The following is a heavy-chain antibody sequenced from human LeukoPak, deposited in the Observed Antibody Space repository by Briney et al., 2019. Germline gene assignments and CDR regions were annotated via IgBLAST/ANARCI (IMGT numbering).Heavy chain of an antibody. J-gene: IGHJ4*02. Sequence: PSETLSLTCAVYGGSFSDYSWSWIRQPPGKGLEWIGEINPTGGANHNPSLMSRVSMSVDTSKNQFSLKLSSVTAADTAVYYCAREGGHYDILTGYYSYFDYWGQGTLATVSS. V-gene: IGHV4-34*10. CDR2: INPTGGA. CDR3: AREGGHYDILTGYYSYFDY. D-gene: IGHD3-9*01. CDR1: GGSFSDYS.